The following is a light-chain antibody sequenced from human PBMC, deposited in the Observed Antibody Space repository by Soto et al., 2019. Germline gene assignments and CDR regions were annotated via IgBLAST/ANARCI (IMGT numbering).Light chain of an antibody. J-gene: IGKJ2*01. V-gene: IGKV3-15*01. CDR3: QQYNNWPPVYS. Sequence: EIVMPQSPATLSVAPGERATLSCRASQSVSSNLAWYQHKRCQAPRLLIYGASTRATGIPARFSGRGSGTAFTLTISSLQSADFAVYYCQQYNNWPPVYSFGQGTTLDIK. CDR1: QSVSSN. CDR2: GAS.